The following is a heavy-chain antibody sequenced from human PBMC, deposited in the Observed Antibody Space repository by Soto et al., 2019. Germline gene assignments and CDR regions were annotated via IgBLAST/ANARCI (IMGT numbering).Heavy chain of an antibody. CDR3: AKDIHYCAGGCCRRNRHGMDA. Sequence: PGGSLRLSCAASGFTFSAYGMHWVRQAPGKGLEWVAVISYDGSNKYYADSVKGRFTISRDSSKSTVSLEMNSLRAEDTAVVYCAKDIHYCAGGCCRRNRHGMDAWGQGTTVTVSS. D-gene: IGHD2-8*02. J-gene: IGHJ6*02. CDR1: GFTFSAYG. V-gene: IGHV3-30*18. CDR2: ISYDGSNK.